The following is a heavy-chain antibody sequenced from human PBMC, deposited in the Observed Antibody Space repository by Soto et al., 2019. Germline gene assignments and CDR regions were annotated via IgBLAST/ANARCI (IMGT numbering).Heavy chain of an antibody. D-gene: IGHD3-3*01. CDR2: INEDSSYI. CDR3: VRDFGWYFRSGYMDV. Sequence: EVQLVESGEGLVKRGGSRSLSCAASGFDLISYRRNWVRRAPGKGLEGVSSINEDSSYIYYAHSLRGRFTISRDNAKESLYLQMNSLRAEDTAVYYCVRDFGWYFRSGYMDVWGDGATVTVSS. J-gene: IGHJ6*03. V-gene: IGHV3-21*02. CDR1: GFDLISYR.